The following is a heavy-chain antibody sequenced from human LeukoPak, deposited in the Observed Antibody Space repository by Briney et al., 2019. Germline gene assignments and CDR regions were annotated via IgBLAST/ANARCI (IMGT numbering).Heavy chain of an antibody. CDR2: INHSGST. J-gene: IGHJ4*02. V-gene: IGHV4-34*01. CDR3: ARDARYGSGSYYGFDY. D-gene: IGHD3-10*01. Sequence: PSETLSLSFAVSGGSFSGYYCTWFRQPPGTPLAFPGEINHSGSTNYNPSLNTRVTISVDTSKNQFSLKLSSVTAADTAVYYCARDARYGSGSYYGFDYWGQGTLVTVSS. CDR1: GGSFSGYY.